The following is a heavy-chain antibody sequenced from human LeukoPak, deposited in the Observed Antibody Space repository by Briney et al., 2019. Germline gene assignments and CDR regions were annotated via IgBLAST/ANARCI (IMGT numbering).Heavy chain of an antibody. V-gene: IGHV3-23*01. CDR1: GFTFSSYA. CDR2: ISGSGGST. J-gene: IGHJ4*02. Sequence: GGSLRLSCAASGFTFSSYAMSLVRPAPGKGLEWGSAISGSGGSTYYADSVKGRFTISRDNSKNTLYLQMNSLRAEDTAVYYCAKTQYYYDSSGYNEGAYYFDYWGQGTLVTVSS. CDR3: AKTQYYYDSSGYNEGAYYFDY. D-gene: IGHD3-22*01.